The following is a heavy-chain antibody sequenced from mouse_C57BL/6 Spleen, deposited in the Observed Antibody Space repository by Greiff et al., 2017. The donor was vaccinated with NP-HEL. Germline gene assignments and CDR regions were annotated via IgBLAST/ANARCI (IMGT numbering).Heavy chain of an antibody. CDR2: ISSGGSYT. V-gene: IGHV5-6*01. CDR3: ERHWDDSSYGGAMDY. Sequence: EVQVVESGGDLVKPGGSLKLSCAASGFTFTSYGMSWVRQTPDQRLEWIATISSGGSYTYYPDSVKGRFTISRDNATNTLYLQMSRLKTKETAMDYCERHWDDSSYGGAMDYWGQGTSVTVSS. CDR1: GFTFTSYG. J-gene: IGHJ4*01. D-gene: IGHD1-1*01.